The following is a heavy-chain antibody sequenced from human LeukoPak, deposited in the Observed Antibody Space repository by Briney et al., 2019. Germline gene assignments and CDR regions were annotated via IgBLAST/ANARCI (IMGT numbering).Heavy chain of an antibody. CDR1: GFTFSSAW. J-gene: IGHJ4*02. CDR2: ISVSAGST. D-gene: IGHD6-13*01. Sequence: GGSLRLSCAASGFTFSSAWMSWVRQAPGKGLEWVSAISVSAGSTYYADSVKGRFTISRDNSKNTLYLQMNSLRAEDTAVYYCATGSVRYSASWYSQEGDYWGQGTLVTVSS. CDR3: ATGSVRYSASWYSQEGDY. V-gene: IGHV3-23*01.